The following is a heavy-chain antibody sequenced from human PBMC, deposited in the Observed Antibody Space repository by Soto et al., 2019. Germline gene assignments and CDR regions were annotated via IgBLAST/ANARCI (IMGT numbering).Heavy chain of an antibody. CDR2: INYAGTS. CDR1: GGSITSGSYY. D-gene: IGHD2-21*01. J-gene: IGHJ3*02. Sequence: SETLSLTCKLSGGSITSGSYYWSWIRQLPGKGLEWLAYINYAGTSYYNPSLKSRLTISLDTSKNQVSLRLTSMTAADTAVYYCARGGGNTVIEAPFDIWGQGTVVTVSS. CDR3: ARGGGNTVIEAPFDI. V-gene: IGHV4-31*03.